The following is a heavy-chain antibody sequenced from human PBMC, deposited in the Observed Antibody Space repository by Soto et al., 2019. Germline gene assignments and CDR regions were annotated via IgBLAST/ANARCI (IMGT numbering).Heavy chain of an antibody. J-gene: IGHJ3*02. V-gene: IGHV3-7*01. CDR3: ARERYYYDSSGYEAPDAFDI. CDR1: GFTFSSYW. D-gene: IGHD3-22*01. CDR2: IKQDGSEK. Sequence: GRSLRLSCAASGFTFSSYWMSWVRQAPGKGLEWVANIKQDGSEKYYVDSVKGRFTISRDNAKNSLYLQMNSLRAEDTAVYYCARERYYYDSSGYEAPDAFDIWGQGTMVTVSS.